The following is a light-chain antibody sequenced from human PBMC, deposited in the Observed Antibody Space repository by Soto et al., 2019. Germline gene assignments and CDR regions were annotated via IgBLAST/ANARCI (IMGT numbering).Light chain of an antibody. CDR1: SSDVGAYNY. J-gene: IGLJ1*01. V-gene: IGLV2-14*03. Sequence: QSALTQPASVSGSPGQSITISCTGTSSDVGAYNYVSWYQQHPGKAPKLMIYDVSNRPSGVSNRFSGSKSGNTASLTISGVQAEDEADYYCSSYTSSTTLYVFGTGTKLTVL. CDR3: SSYTSSTTLYV. CDR2: DVS.